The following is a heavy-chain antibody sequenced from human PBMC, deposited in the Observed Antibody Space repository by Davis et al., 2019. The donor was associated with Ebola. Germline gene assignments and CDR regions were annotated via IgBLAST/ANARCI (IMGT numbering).Heavy chain of an antibody. J-gene: IGHJ3*02. CDR2: VNRDGSS. V-gene: IGHV4-34*01. Sequence: MPSETLSLTCAVYDGSFGGYFWSWIRQSPGKGLEWLGEVNRDGSSHDNPSLKSRVTISVDTSKNQFSLNMTSVTAADTAVYYCARGPRAAFDIWGQETRVIVSS. CDR3: ARGPRAAFDI. CDR1: DGSFGGYF.